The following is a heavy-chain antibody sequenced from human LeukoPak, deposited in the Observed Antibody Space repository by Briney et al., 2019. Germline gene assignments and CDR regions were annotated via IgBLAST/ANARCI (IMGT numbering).Heavy chain of an antibody. J-gene: IGHJ4*02. CDR1: GYTFTSYY. CDR2: INPSGGST. V-gene: IGHV1-46*01. Sequence: ASVKVSCKASGYTFTSYYMHWVRQAPGQGLEWMGIINPSGGSTSYAQKFQGRVTMTRDMSTSTVYMELSSLRSEDTAVYYCARWAAVAGLDYWGQGTLVTVSS. D-gene: IGHD6-19*01. CDR3: ARWAAVAGLDY.